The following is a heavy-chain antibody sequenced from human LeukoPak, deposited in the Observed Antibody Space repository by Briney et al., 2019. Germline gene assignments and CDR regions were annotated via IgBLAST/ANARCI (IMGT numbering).Heavy chain of an antibody. CDR2: INPNSGNT. J-gene: IGHJ4*02. CDR1: GYTFTGYY. CDR3: ARESVSSSGWYYFDY. Sequence: ASVKVSCKASGYTFTGYYMHWVRQAPGQGLEWMGWINPNSGNTGYAQKFQGRVTITRNTSISTAYMELSSLRSEDTAVYYCARESVSSSGWYYFDYWGQGTLVTVSS. V-gene: IGHV1-8*03. D-gene: IGHD6-19*01.